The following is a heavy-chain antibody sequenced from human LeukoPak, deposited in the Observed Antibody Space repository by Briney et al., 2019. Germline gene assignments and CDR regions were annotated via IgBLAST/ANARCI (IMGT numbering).Heavy chain of an antibody. J-gene: IGHJ6*03. V-gene: IGHV1-8*01. CDR2: MNPNSGNT. CDR3: ASSQQLEPDARYYYYYYMDV. Sequence: ASVKVSCKASGYTFTSYDINWVRQATGQGLEWMGWMNPNSGNTGYAQKFQGRVTMTRNTSISTAYMELSSLRSEDTAMYYCASSQQLEPDARYYYYYYMDVWGKGTTVTVSS. D-gene: IGHD6-13*01. CDR1: GYTFTSYD.